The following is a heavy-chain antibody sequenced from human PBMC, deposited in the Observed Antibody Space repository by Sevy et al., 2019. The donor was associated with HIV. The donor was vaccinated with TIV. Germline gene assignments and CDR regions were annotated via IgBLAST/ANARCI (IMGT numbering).Heavy chain of an antibody. J-gene: IGHJ6*03. CDR3: ARFVGVVAATLFSPYYYYMDV. Sequence: ASVKVSCKASGYTFTSYGISWVRQAPGQGLEWMGWISAYNGNTNYAQKLQGRVTMTTDTSTSTAYMELRSLRSDDTAVYYCARFVGVVAATLFSPYYYYMDVWGKGTTVTVSS. V-gene: IGHV1-18*01. D-gene: IGHD2-15*01. CDR2: ISAYNGNT. CDR1: GYTFTSYG.